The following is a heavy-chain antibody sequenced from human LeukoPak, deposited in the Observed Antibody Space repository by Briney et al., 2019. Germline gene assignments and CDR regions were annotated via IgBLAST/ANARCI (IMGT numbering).Heavy chain of an antibody. Sequence: GGSLRLSCAASGFTFSSYNMNWVRQTPGKGPEWVSYISSDSNYIYYADPVKGRFTISRDNAKNSLYLQMNSLRAEDTAVYYCARDVETYYDFWSGYQALDYWGQGTLVTVSS. J-gene: IGHJ4*02. CDR1: GFTFSSYN. CDR3: ARDVETYYDFWSGYQALDY. D-gene: IGHD3-3*01. V-gene: IGHV3-21*01. CDR2: ISSDSNYI.